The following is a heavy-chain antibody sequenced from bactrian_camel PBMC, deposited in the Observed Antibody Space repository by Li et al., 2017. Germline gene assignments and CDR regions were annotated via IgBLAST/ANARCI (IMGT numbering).Heavy chain of an antibody. CDR2: INNDGGST. CDR3: AKPGGGTWYWEIHY. Sequence: HVQLVESGGGLVQPGGSLRLSCAASGFTFSNYDMSWVRQAPGKGLEWISTINNDGGSTYVADSVKGRFTISRDNAKNTLYLQLDNLKTEDTAMYYCAKPGGGTWYWEIHYWGQGTQVTVS. V-gene: IGHV3S1*01. D-gene: IGHD6*01. CDR1: GFTFSNYD. J-gene: IGHJ4*01.